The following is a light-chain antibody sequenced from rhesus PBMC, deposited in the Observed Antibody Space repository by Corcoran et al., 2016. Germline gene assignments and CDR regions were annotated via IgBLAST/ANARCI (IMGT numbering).Light chain of an antibody. CDR3: RLYPGRNPVI. CDR2: DVN. J-gene: IGLJ1*01. Sequence: QAALTQPRSVSGSPGQSVTISCTGTSSDIGAYNYVSWYQQHPGTVPKLMIYDVNKRPSGVSDRFSGSKSGNTASLTISGLQAENEAESDYRLYPGRNPVIFCPGTRLTDL. CDR1: SSDIGAYNY. V-gene: IGLV2-32*02.